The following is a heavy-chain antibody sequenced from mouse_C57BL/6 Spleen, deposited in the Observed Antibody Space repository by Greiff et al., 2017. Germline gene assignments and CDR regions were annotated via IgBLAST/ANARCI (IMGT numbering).Heavy chain of an antibody. CDR1: GYTFTSYW. V-gene: IGHV1-50*01. CDR2: IDPSASYT. Sequence: QVQLKQPGAELVKPGASVKLSCKASGYTFTSYWMQWVKQRPGQGLEWIGEIDPSASYTNYNQKFKGKTALTVDTTSSTAYMQLSSLTSEASAVYYCARGPVWYFDVWGTGTTVTVSS. J-gene: IGHJ1*03. CDR3: ARGPVWYFDV.